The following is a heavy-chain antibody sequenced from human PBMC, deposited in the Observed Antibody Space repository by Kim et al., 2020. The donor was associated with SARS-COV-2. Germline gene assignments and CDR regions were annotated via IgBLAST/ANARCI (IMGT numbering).Heavy chain of an antibody. CDR3: ARLLTTSSLYAY. V-gene: IGHV3-7*01. J-gene: IGHJ4*02. Sequence: GGSLRLSCVASGFTSKNYWMSWIRQAPGKGLEWVANIKPDGSETLYVDSVKGRFTFSRDNAKNSVFLQMNSLRAEDTAVYYCARLLTTSSLYAYWGQGT. CDR2: IKPDGSET. D-gene: IGHD2-15*01. CDR1: GFTSKNYW.